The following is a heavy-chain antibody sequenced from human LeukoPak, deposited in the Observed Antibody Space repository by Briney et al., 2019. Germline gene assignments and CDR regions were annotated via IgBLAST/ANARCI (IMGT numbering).Heavy chain of an antibody. J-gene: IGHJ3*01. D-gene: IGHD5-24*01. CDR2: INQDGVEK. Sequence: PGGSLRLSCAASGFTFTTYWMSWVRQAPGKGLEWVANINQDGVEKYYVASVRGRLTISRDNAKNSMYVQMNSLRVEDTAVYYCARGFDGYYGFDLWGQGTMVTVSS. CDR3: ARGFDGYYGFDL. CDR1: GFTFTTYW. V-gene: IGHV3-7*05.